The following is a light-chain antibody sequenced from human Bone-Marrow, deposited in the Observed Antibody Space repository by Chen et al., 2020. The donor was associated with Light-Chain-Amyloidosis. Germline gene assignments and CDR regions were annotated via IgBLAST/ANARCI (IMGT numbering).Light chain of an antibody. CDR3: EQYGTSPLT. Sequence: EIVLTQSPGTLSLSPGEGANLSCRASQTISSNYLTWYQQKFGQAPRLLIYGSSRRATGIPDRFTGSGSGKDFTLTINRLEPEDFAMYDCEQYGTSPLTFGGGTKVEIK. J-gene: IGKJ4*01. CDR1: QTISSNY. CDR2: GSS. V-gene: IGKV3-20*01.